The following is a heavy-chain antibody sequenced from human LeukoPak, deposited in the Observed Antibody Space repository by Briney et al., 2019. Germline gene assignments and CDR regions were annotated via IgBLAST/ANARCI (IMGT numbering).Heavy chain of an antibody. V-gene: IGHV4-34*01. D-gene: IGHD4-17*01. CDR3: ARNYGDYERYFDY. Sequence: ASETLSLTCAVYGGSFSGYYWSWIRQPPGKGLEWIGEINHSGSTNYNPSLKSRVTISVDTSKNQFSLKLSSVTAADTAVYYCARNYGDYERYFDYWGQGTLATVSS. J-gene: IGHJ4*02. CDR1: GGSFSGYY. CDR2: INHSGST.